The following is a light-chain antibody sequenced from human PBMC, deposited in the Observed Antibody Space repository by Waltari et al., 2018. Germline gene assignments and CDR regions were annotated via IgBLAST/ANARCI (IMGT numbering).Light chain of an antibody. V-gene: IGKV3-11*01. J-gene: IGKJ5*01. CDR3: QQRNILIT. Sequence: IVLTPSPATLSLSPGGRATLSCRASQSVSSYLAWYQQKPGQAPRLLIYDASNRATGIPARFSGSGSGTDFTLTISSLEPEDFAVYYCQQRNILITFGQGTRLEIK. CDR2: DAS. CDR1: QSVSSY.